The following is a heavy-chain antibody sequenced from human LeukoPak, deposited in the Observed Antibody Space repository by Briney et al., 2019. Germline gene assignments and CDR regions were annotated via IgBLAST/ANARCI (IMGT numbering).Heavy chain of an antibody. CDR1: GYTFTSYY. D-gene: IGHD1-26*01. J-gene: IGHJ4*02. CDR2: IDPSGGST. CDR3: ARGRLSAGWEIRPKFDY. Sequence: GASVKVSCKASGYTFTSYYMHWVRQAPGQGLGWMGIIDPSGGSTSYAQKFQGRVTMTRDMSISTAYMELRRLRSDDTAVYNCARGRLSAGWEIRPKFDYWGQGTLVTVSS. V-gene: IGHV1-46*01.